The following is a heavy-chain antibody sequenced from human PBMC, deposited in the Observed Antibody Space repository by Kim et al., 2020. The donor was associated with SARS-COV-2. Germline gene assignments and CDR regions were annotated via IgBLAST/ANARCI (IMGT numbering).Heavy chain of an antibody. J-gene: IGHJ4*02. CDR3: ARANNPTYANGWDY. CDR2: IAYDGNNK. CDR1: GFIFSNYA. Sequence: GGSLRLSCAASGFIFSNYAMHWFRQAPGKGLEWVAQIAYDGNNKYYADSVKGRFTISRDNSKNTLYLQMNSLTTEDTALYYCARANNPTYANGWDYWGQGTLVPVSS. V-gene: IGHV3-30*01. D-gene: IGHD6-19*01.